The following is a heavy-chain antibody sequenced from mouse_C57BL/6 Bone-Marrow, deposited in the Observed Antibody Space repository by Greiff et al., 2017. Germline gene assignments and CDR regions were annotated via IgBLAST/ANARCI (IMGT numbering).Heavy chain of an antibody. J-gene: IGHJ1*03. V-gene: IGHV1-50*01. CDR1: GYTFTSYW. Sequence: QVQLQQPGAELVKPGASVKLSCKASGYTFTSYWMQWVKQRPGQGLEWIGEIDPSDSYTNYNQKFKGKATLTVDTSSSTAYMQLSSLTSEDSAVYYCARDYDYDGYWYFEVWGTGTTVTVSS. D-gene: IGHD2-4*01. CDR2: IDPSDSYT. CDR3: ARDYDYDGYWYFEV.